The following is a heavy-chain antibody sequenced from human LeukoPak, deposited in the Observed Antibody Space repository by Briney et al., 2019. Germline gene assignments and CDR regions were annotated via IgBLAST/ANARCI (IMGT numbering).Heavy chain of an antibody. CDR3: ARSSGRGI. D-gene: IGHD3-22*01. J-gene: IGHJ4*02. CDR1: VGSFSVYY. V-gene: IGHV4-34*01. Sequence: PSETLSLTCAVYVGSFSVYYWSWIRQPPGKGLEWIGEINHSGSTNYNPTLKSRVTISVHTSKNQVSLELSSVTAADTAVYYCARSSGRGIWGQGTLVTVSS. CDR2: INHSGST.